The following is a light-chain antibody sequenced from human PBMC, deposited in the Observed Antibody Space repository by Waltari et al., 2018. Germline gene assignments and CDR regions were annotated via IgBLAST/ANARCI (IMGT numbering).Light chain of an antibody. V-gene: IGKV1-6*01. CDR2: AAS. CDR1: QVIRND. CDR3: LQDYNYPWT. J-gene: IGKJ1*01. Sequence: AIQMTQSPSSLPASVGDRVTITCRASQVIRNDLGWYQQKPGKAPKLLIYAASSLQSGVPSRFSGSGSGTDFTLTISSLQPEDFATYYCLQDYNYPWTFGQGTKVEIK.